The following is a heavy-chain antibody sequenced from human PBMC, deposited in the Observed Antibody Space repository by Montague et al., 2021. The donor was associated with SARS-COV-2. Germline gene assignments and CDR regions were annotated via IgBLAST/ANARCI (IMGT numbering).Heavy chain of an antibody. V-gene: IGHV4-59*01. Sequence: SETLSLTCEVSGDSISSYYWSWIRQSPGKGLEWIVYVHYTGSTKYTPSLKTRVTLSLDTPKNHFSLKLRSVTAADTAIYYCARAQNTCFIANCVNYFEVWGLGALVTVSS. CDR3: ARAQNTCFIANCVNYFEV. CDR1: GDSISSYY. CDR2: VHYTGST. J-gene: IGHJ4*02. D-gene: IGHD1-1*01.